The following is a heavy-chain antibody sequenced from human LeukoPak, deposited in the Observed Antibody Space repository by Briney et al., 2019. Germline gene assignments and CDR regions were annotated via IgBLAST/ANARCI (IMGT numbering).Heavy chain of an antibody. CDR1: GGSISSYY. CDR3: ARSRAGASPVIDY. J-gene: IGHJ4*02. D-gene: IGHD3-10*01. Sequence: SETLSLTCTVSGGSISSYYWSWIRQPPGKGLEWIGYIYYSGSTNYNPSLKSRVTISVDTSKNQFSLKLSSVTAADTAVYYCARSRAGASPVIDYWGQGTLVTVSS. V-gene: IGHV4-59*01. CDR2: IYYSGST.